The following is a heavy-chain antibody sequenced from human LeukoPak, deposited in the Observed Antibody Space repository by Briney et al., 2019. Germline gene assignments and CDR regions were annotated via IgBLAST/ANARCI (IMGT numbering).Heavy chain of an antibody. J-gene: IGHJ4*02. D-gene: IGHD6-13*01. CDR2: IYYSGST. Sequence: SETLSLTCTVSGGSISSSSYYWGWIRQPPGKGLEWIGSIYYSGSTYYNPSLKSRVTISVDTSKNQFSLKLSSVTAEDTAVYYCATTGGSWYDGSFDYWGQGTLVTVSS. V-gene: IGHV4-39*01. CDR3: ATTGGSWYDGSFDY. CDR1: GGSISSSSYY.